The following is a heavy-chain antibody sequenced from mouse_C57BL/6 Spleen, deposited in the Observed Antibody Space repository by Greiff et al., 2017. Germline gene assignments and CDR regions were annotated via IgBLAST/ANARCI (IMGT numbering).Heavy chain of an antibody. CDR1: GYSITSGYY. Sequence: EVQLQESGPGLVKPSPSLSLTCSVTGYSITSGYYWNLIRQFPGNKLERRGYISYDGSNNYNPTLKNQISITRDPSKNQFFLKLNSVTTEDTATYYCAREGGYSSNYYGYFDVWGTGTTVTVSS. V-gene: IGHV3-6*01. CDR2: ISYDGSN. CDR3: AREGGYSSNYYGYFDV. D-gene: IGHD2-5*01. J-gene: IGHJ1*03.